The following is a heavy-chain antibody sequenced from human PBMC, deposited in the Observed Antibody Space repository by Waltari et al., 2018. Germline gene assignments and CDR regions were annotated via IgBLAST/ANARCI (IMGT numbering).Heavy chain of an antibody. CDR3: AKDSRITIFGVARLPNNWFDP. CDR2: ISGSGGST. Sequence: EVQLVESGGGLVQPGGSLRLSCAASGFTFSSYAMSWVRQAPGKGLEWVSAISGSGGSTYYADSVKGWFTISRDNSKNTLYLQMNSLRAEDTAVYYCAKDSRITIFGVARLPNNWFDPWGQGTLVTVSS. D-gene: IGHD3-3*01. CDR1: GFTFSSYA. V-gene: IGHV3-23*04. J-gene: IGHJ5*02.